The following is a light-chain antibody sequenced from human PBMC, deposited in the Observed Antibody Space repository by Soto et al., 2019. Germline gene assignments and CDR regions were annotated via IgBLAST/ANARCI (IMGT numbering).Light chain of an antibody. J-gene: IGKJ4*01. CDR2: DTS. CDR1: QTVNSD. Sequence: EIVLTQSPGTLSLSPGERATLSCRASQTVNSDYLTWYQQKPGQAPRLLIYDTSIRATGVPARFSGSRSGAEFTLTISSLQSEDFAVYYCQHYVTWPLTFGGGTKVDIK. V-gene: IGKV3-15*01. CDR3: QHYVTWPLT.